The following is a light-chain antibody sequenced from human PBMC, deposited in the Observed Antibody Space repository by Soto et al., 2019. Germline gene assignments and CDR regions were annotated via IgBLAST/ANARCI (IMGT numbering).Light chain of an antibody. Sequence: DIVLTQSPGTLSLSPGEIATLSCRASQSVSSTYLAWYQQKPGQAPSLLMYGASSRATGIPDRFSGSGSGTDFTLTITRLEPEDFAVYYCQQYGSSPVTFGQGTKVEIK. CDR2: GAS. V-gene: IGKV3-20*01. J-gene: IGKJ1*01. CDR1: QSVSSTY. CDR3: QQYGSSPVT.